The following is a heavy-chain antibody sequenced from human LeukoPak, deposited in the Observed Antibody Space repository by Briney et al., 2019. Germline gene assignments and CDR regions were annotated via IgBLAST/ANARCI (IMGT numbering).Heavy chain of an antibody. CDR1: GGSISGYY. CDR2: IYTSGST. CDR3: ARVRGYCSSTSCSYYMDV. D-gene: IGHD2-2*01. J-gene: IGHJ6*03. V-gene: IGHV4-4*07. Sequence: SETLSLTCTVSGGSISGYYWSWIRQPAGKGLEWIGRIYTSGSTNYNPSLKSRVTMSVDTSKNQFSLKLSSVTAADTAVYYCARVRGYCSSTSCSYYMDVWGKGTTVTVSS.